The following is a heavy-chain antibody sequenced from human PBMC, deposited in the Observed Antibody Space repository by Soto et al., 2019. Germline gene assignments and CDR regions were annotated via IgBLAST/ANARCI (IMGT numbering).Heavy chain of an antibody. V-gene: IGHV1-8*01. CDR2: MNPNSGNT. CDR3: ARWHYGDYARFDY. J-gene: IGHJ4*02. CDR1: GYTFTSHD. Sequence: QVQLLQSGAEVKKSGASVKVSCKASGYTFTSHDTNWVRQATGQGLEWMGWMNPNSGNTDYAQKFQGRVTMTRNTSIGTAYMELSSLRSADAAVYYCARWHYGDYARFDYWGQRTLVTVSA. D-gene: IGHD4-17*01.